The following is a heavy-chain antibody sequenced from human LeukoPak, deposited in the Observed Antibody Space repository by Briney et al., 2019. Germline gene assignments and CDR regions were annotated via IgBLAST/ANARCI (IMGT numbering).Heavy chain of an antibody. CDR1: GGSISSYY. D-gene: IGHD3-3*01. CDR2: IYYSGST. V-gene: IGHV4-59*01. Sequence: SETLSLTCTVSGGSISSYYWSWIRQPPGKGLEWIGYIYYSGSTNYNPSLKSRVTISVDTSKNQFSLKLSSVTAADTAVYYCARDPYYDFWSGYYGGYGMDVWGQGTTVTVSS. CDR3: ARDPYYDFWSGYYGGYGMDV. J-gene: IGHJ6*02.